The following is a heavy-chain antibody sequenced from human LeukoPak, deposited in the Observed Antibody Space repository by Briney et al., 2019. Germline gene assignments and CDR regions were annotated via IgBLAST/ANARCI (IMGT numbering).Heavy chain of an antibody. CDR1: GFTFDDYG. D-gene: IGHD2-15*01. J-gene: IGHJ4*02. CDR2: INWNGGST. CDR3: AKSVVVITFRFDD. V-gene: IGHV3-20*04. Sequence: PGGSLRLSCAASGFTFDDYGMSWVRQAPGKGLEWVSGINWNGGSTGYADSVKGRFTISRDNSKNMVYLQMNNLRADDTAVYYCAKSVVVITFRFDDWGQGALVTVSS.